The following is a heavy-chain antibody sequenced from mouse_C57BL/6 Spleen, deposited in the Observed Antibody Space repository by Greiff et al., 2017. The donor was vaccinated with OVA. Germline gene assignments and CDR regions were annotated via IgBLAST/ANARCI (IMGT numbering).Heavy chain of an antibody. CDR3: ARQNYGSSYGWFAY. CDR2: ISGGGGNT. CDR1: GFTFSSYT. J-gene: IGHJ3*01. D-gene: IGHD1-1*01. Sequence: DVKLVESGGGLVKPGGSLKLSCAASGFTFSSYTMSWVRQTPEKRLEWVATISGGGGNTYYPDSVKGRFTISRDNAKNTLYLQMSSLRSEDTALYYCARQNYGSSYGWFAYWGQGTLVTVSA. V-gene: IGHV5-9*01.